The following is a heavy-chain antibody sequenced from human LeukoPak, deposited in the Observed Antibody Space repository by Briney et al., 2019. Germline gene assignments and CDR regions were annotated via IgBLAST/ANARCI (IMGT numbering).Heavy chain of an antibody. CDR2: IKEDGSEK. CDR1: GFSFSRYW. D-gene: IGHD3-22*01. J-gene: IGHJ4*02. CDR3: ARDWWDSSGYYDY. V-gene: IGHV3-7*01. Sequence: GGSLRLSCAASGFSFSRYWMTWVRQAPGKGLEWVANIKEDGSEKYYVGSVKGRFTISRDNDKNSLDLQMNSLRAENTAVYYCARDWWDSSGYYDYWGQGTLVTVSS.